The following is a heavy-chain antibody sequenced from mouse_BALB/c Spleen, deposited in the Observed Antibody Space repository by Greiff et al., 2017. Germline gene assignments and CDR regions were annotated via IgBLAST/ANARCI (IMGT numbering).Heavy chain of an antibody. CDR2: ISCYNGAT. J-gene: IGHJ4*01. CDR3: TRSWGNYPGYYAMDY. D-gene: IGHD2-1*01. Sequence: LVKTGASVKISCKASGYSFTGYYMHWVKQSHGKSLEWIGYISCYNGATSYNQKFKGKATFTVDTSSSTAYMQFNSLTSEDSAVYYCTRSWGNYPGYYAMDYWGQGTSVTVSS. V-gene: IGHV1S34*01. CDR1: GYSFTGYY.